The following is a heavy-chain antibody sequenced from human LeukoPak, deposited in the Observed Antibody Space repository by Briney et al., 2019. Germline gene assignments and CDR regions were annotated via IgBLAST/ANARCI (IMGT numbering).Heavy chain of an antibody. V-gene: IGHV3-23*01. CDR3: ARRYFDSSAFRKDFDY. J-gene: IGHJ4*02. D-gene: IGHD3-22*01. Sequence: GGSLRLSCAASGFTFSSIAMSWVRQAPDKGLEWVSTISGSGGGTYYADSVKGRFTISRDDSKNTLYLQMNRLRAEDTAVYYCARRYFDSSAFRKDFDYWGQGTLVTVSS. CDR1: GFTFSSIA. CDR2: ISGSGGGT.